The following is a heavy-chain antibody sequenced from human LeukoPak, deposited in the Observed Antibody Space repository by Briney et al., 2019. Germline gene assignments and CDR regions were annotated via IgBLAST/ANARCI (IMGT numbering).Heavy chain of an antibody. CDR2: INHSGST. CDR1: GGSFSGYY. Sequence: SETLSLTCADYGGSFSGYYWSWIRQPPGKGLEWIGEINHSGSTNYNPSLKSRVTISVDTSKNQFSLKLSSVTAADTAVYYCASTGYSYGYYFDYWGQGTLVTVSS. D-gene: IGHD5-18*01. V-gene: IGHV4-34*01. CDR3: ASTGYSYGYYFDY. J-gene: IGHJ4*02.